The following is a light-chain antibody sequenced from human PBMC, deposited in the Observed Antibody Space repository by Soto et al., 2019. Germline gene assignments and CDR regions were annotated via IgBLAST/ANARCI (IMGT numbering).Light chain of an antibody. Sequence: QSVLTQPASVSWTHGQSIAIPCTGTSSDVGSYDYVSWYQHHPGKAPKVMIYDVSSRPSGVSNRFSGSKSGNSASLTISGLQAEDEADYYCISYTTISTYVFGTGTKVTV. CDR1: SSDVGSYDY. CDR3: ISYTTISTYV. CDR2: DVS. J-gene: IGLJ1*01. V-gene: IGLV2-14*03.